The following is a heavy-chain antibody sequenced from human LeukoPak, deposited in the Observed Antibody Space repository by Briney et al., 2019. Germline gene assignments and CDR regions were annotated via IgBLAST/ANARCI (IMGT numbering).Heavy chain of an antibody. CDR2: ISGSSGTT. V-gene: IGHV3-21*04. Sequence: GGSLRLSCAASGFTFSNYWMHWVRQTPGRGPEWVSAISGSSGTTYYADSVKGRFTISRDNAKNSLYLQMNSLRAEDTALYYCAREDQPRGTFDYWGQGILVTVSS. D-gene: IGHD2-15*01. CDR1: GFTFSNYW. J-gene: IGHJ4*02. CDR3: AREDQPRGTFDY.